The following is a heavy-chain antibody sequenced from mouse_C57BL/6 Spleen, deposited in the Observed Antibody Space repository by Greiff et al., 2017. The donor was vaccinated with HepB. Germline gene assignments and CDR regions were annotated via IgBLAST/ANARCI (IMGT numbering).Heavy chain of an antibody. CDR2: IYPRSGNT. CDR1: GYTFTSYG. Sequence: VQVVESGAELARPGASVKLSCKASGYTFTSYGISWVKQRTGQGLEWIGEIYPRSGNTYYNEKFKGKATLTADKSSSTAYMELRSLTSEDSAVYFCARDYYGSSYDVWGTGTTVTVSS. CDR3: ARDYYGSSYDV. V-gene: IGHV1-81*01. J-gene: IGHJ1*03. D-gene: IGHD1-1*01.